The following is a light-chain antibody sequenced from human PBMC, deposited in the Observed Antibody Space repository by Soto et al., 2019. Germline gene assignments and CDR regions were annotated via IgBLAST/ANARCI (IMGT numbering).Light chain of an antibody. CDR1: QSVSSSY. J-gene: IGKJ4*01. CDR3: QQSYSTPLG. V-gene: IGKV3-20*01. CDR2: GAS. Sequence: EIVLTQSPGTLSFSPGERATLSCRASQSVSSSYLAWYQQKPGQAPRLLIYGASSRATGIPDRFSGSGSGTDFTLTISSLQPEDFATYYCQQSYSTPLGFGGGTKVDI.